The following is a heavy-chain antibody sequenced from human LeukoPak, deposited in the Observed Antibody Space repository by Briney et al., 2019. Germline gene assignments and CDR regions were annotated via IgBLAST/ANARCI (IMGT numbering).Heavy chain of an antibody. CDR2: IYYSGST. CDR1: GGSISSSSYY. D-gene: IGHD3-10*01. CDR3: ARRYARGSGHNWFDP. V-gene: IGHV4-39*01. J-gene: IGHJ5*02. Sequence: SETLSLTCTVSGGSISSSSYYWGWIRQPPGKGLEWIGSIYYSGSTYYNPSLKSRVTISVDTSKNQFSLKLSSVTAADTAVYYCARRYARGSGHNWFDPWGQGTLVTVSS.